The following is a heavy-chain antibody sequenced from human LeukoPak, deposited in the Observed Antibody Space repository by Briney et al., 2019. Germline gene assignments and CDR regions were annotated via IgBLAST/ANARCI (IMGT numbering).Heavy chain of an antibody. D-gene: IGHD2/OR15-2a*01. J-gene: IGHJ4*02. CDR1: GNYW. Sequence: GGSLRLSCAASGNYWMHWVRQAPGQGLVWVSHINSDGSWTSYADSVKGRFTISKDNAKNTVYLQMNSLRAEDTAVYYCVSFYETYWGRGTLVTVSS. CDR3: VSFYETY. CDR2: INSDGSWT. V-gene: IGHV3-74*01.